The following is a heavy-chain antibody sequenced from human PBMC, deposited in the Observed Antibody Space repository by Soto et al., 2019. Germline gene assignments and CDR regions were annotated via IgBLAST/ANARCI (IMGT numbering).Heavy chain of an antibody. V-gene: IGHV3-15*01. J-gene: IGHJ4*02. CDR3: TTDAFVVVVAATGYFDY. D-gene: IGHD2-15*01. CDR1: GFTFSNAW. CDR2: IKSKTDGGTT. Sequence: GGSLRLSCAASGFTFSNAWMSWVRQAPGKGLEWVGRIKSKTDGGTTDYAAPVKGRFTISRDDSKNTLYLQMNSLKTEDTAVYYCTTDAFVVVVAATGYFDYWGQGTLVTVSS.